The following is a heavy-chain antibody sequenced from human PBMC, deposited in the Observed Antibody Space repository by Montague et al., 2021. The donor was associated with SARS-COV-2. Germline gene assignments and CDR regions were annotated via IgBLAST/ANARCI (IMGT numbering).Heavy chain of an antibody. D-gene: IGHD4-17*01. Sequence: SETLSLTCTVSGDSTSCPNCYWGWIRQAPGKGLDWIGTIYNSGTTYYXPSLKSRLTISIDTSKNQFSLKLTSVTAADTAVYYCARHRNYGDHSLDNWFHPWCQGTLVTVSS. CDR2: IYNSGTT. J-gene: IGHJ5*02. CDR3: ARHRNYGDHSLDNWFHP. V-gene: IGHV4-39*01. CDR1: GDSTSCPNCY.